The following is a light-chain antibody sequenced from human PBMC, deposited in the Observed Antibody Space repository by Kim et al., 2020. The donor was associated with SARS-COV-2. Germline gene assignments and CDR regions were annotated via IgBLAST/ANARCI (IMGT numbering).Light chain of an antibody. CDR1: QSISTF. CDR3: QQRYNWPRT. CDR2: DTS. Sequence: EIVLTQSPASLSLSPGEKATLSCRAGQSISTFLAWYQQRLGQAPKLLIYDTSKRAAGVPARFSASGSGTDFTLTISSLEPDDFATYYCQQRYNWPRTFGQGTKVDIK. V-gene: IGKV3-11*01. J-gene: IGKJ1*01.